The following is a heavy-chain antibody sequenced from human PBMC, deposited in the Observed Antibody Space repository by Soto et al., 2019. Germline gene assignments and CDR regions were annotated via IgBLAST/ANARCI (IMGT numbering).Heavy chain of an antibody. D-gene: IGHD6-13*01. CDR2: INHSGST. V-gene: IGHV4-34*01. CDR1: GGSFSGYY. Sequence: PSETLSLTCAVYGGSFSGYYWSWIRQPPGKGLEWIGEINHSGSTNYNPSLKSRVTISVDTSKNQFSLKLSSVTAADTAVYYCARDHAYSSSWWGPITGDYYGMDVWGQGTTVTVSS. CDR3: ARDHAYSSSWWGPITGDYYGMDV. J-gene: IGHJ6*02.